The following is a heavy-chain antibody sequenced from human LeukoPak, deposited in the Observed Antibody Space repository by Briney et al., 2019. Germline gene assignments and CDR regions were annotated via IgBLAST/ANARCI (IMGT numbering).Heavy chain of an antibody. D-gene: IGHD5-12*01. V-gene: IGHV1-2*02. J-gene: IGHJ5*02. CDR3: ARSGDSGYDRGSNWFDP. CDR1: GYTFTGYY. Sequence: GASVKVSCKASGYTFTGYYMHWVRQAPGQGLEWMGWINPNSGGTNYAQKFQGRVTMTRDTSISTAYMELRSLRSDDTAVYYCARSGDSGYDRGSNWFDPWGQGTLVTVSS. CDR2: INPNSGGT.